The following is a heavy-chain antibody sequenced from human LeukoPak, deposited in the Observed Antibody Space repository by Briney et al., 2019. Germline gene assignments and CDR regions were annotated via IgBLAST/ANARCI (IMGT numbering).Heavy chain of an antibody. J-gene: IGHJ4*02. CDR3: AGTFWSGYRLDY. CDR2: IIPIFGTA. D-gene: IGHD3-3*01. V-gene: IGHV1-69*01. CDR1: GGTFSSYA. Sequence: GSSVKVSCKASGGTFSSYAISWVRQAPGQGLEWMGGIIPIFGTANYAQKFQGRVTITADESTSTAYMELSSLRSEDTAVYYCAGTFWSGYRLDYWGQGTLVTVSS.